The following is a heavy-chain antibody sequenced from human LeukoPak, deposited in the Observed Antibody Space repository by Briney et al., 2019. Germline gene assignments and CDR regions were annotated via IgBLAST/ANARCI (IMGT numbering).Heavy chain of an antibody. CDR3: ARGTVTAPDY. CDR2: IYSGGNT. V-gene: IGHV3-53*01. D-gene: IGHD2-21*02. Sequence: GGSLRLSCAASGFSVSNTYMSWVRQAPGKGLEWVSIIYSGGNTYYADSVKGRFTISRDNSKNTLYLQMNRLRPEDTAAYYCARGTVTAPDYWGQGTLVTVSS. CDR1: GFSVSNTY. J-gene: IGHJ4*02.